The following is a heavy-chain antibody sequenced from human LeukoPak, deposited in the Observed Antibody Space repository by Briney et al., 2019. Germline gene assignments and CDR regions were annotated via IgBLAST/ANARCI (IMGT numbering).Heavy chain of an antibody. CDR2: IYYSGST. D-gene: IGHD3-10*01. CDR1: GGSISSYY. CDR3: ARQPYYYGSGSHMDV. J-gene: IGHJ6*02. Sequence: SETLSLTCTVSGGSISSYYWSWIRQPPGKGLEWIGYIYYSGSTNYNPSLKSRVTISVDTSKNQFSLKLSSVTAADTAVYYCARQPYYYGSGSHMDVWGQGTTVTVSS. V-gene: IGHV4-59*01.